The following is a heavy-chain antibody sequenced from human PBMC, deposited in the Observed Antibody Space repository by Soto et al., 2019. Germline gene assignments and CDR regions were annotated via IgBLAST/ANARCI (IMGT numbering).Heavy chain of an antibody. CDR2: ISESGAST. Sequence: SGGSLRLSCAASGFTFSSYAMSWVRQGPGKGLEWVSAISESGASTYYADSVKGRFTISRDNSKNTLYLQMNSLRVEDTAVYYCAKPSTRYCDGDCSWDYWGQGTLVTVSS. CDR3: AKPSTRYCDGDCSWDY. V-gene: IGHV3-23*01. CDR1: GFTFSSYA. J-gene: IGHJ4*02. D-gene: IGHD2-21*02.